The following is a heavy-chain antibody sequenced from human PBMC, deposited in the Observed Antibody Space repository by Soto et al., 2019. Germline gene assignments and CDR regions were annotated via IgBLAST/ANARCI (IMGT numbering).Heavy chain of an antibody. D-gene: IGHD4-17*01. V-gene: IGHV1-69*02. CDR3: ASGYGDSHDY. CDR2: IIPMFGIA. Sequence: QVQLVQSGAEVKKPGSSVKVSCKASGGTFSSYTISWVRQAPGQGLEWMGRIIPMFGIANYAQKFQGRVTIXXAQSTSTAYMELSSLRSEDTAVYYCASGYGDSHDYWGQGTLVTVSS. CDR1: GGTFSSYT. J-gene: IGHJ4*02.